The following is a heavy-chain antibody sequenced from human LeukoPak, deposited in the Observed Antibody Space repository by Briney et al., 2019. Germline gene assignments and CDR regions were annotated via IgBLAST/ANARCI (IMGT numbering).Heavy chain of an antibody. CDR2: IYYSGST. CDR1: GGSISSGGYY. CDR3: ARVPCITIFGVVIMGAFDI. Sequence: SETLSLTCTVSGGSISSGGYYWSWIRQHPGKGLEGIGYIYYSGSTYYNPPLKSRVTISVDTSKNQFSLKLSSVTAADTAVYYCARVPCITIFGVVIMGAFDIWGQGTMVTVSS. J-gene: IGHJ3*02. D-gene: IGHD3-3*01. V-gene: IGHV4-31*03.